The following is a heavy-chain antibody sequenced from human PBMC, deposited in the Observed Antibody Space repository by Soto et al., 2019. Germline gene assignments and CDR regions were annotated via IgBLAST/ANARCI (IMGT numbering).Heavy chain of an antibody. V-gene: IGHV1-2*02. D-gene: IGHD6-19*01. CDR2: IGPKSGGT. CDR1: GYTFGDFY. Sequence: QVQLVQSGAEMKKPGASVKVSCQASGYTFGDFYIHWIRQAPGQGLEWMGWIGPKSGGTHYAQEFLGRVTITADTSISDAYMDLNSLRSDDTAIYYCAKCRSQWLSSLESWGQGTLVSVSS. CDR3: AKCRSQWLSSLES. J-gene: IGHJ4*02.